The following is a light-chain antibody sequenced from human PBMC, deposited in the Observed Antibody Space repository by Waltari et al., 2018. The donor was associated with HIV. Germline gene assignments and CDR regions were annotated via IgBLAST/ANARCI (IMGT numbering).Light chain of an antibody. Sequence: DIQMTQSPSSLSASVGDRVTISCRTSQSISTSLHWYQQKRGKAPELLIHTASTLQTGVPSRFSGSGSGTDFTLTISSLQVEDFATYYCLHHDSPWAFGQGTKVEIK. CDR1: QSISTS. CDR3: LHHDSPWA. CDR2: TAS. J-gene: IGKJ1*01. V-gene: IGKV1-39*01.